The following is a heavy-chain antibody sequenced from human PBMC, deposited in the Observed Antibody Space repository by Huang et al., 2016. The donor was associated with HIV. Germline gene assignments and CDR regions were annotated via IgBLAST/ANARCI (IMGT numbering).Heavy chain of an antibody. CDR1: GFTLSDYA. J-gene: IGHJ3*02. D-gene: IGHD3-10*01. CDR3: ARFGKRLPMLRGEDVIGDI. CDR2: ISYDGNDK. V-gene: IGHV3-30-3*01. Sequence: QVQLVESGGGVVQPGRSLRLSCAASGFTLSDYAIHWVRQAPGKVLEWVALISYDGNDKFYSDSGRGRFTLSRDNFNNTLYLQMNSLRHEDTALDYCARFGKRLPMLRGEDVIGDIWGQGTMVIVSS.